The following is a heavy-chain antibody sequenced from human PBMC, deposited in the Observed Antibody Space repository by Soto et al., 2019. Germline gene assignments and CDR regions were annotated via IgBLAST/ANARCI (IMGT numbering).Heavy chain of an antibody. J-gene: IGHJ6*02. CDR1: GGSISSNTYY. V-gene: IGHV4-39*01. CDR3: ARLYRSSRSSSYAMDV. Sequence: SETLSLTYTVSGGSISSNTYYWGWIRQPPEKGLESIGTIYYSGSTYYNPSLKSRVTISVDTSKNQFSLKLSSVTAADTAVYYCARLYRSSRSSSYAMDVWGQGTTVTVSS. D-gene: IGHD2-2*02. CDR2: IYYSGST.